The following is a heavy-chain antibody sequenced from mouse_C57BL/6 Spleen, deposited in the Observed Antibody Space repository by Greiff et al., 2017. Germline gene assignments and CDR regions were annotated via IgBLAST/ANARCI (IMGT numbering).Heavy chain of an antibody. V-gene: IGHV1-61*01. CDR3: ARSRTTAYDAMDY. J-gene: IGHJ4*01. CDR2: IYPSDSET. CDR1: GYTFTSYW. Sequence: VQLQQPGAELVRPGSSVKLSCKASGYTFTSYWMDWVKQRPGQGLEWIGNIYPSDSETHYNQKFKDKAPLTVAKSSSTAYMQLSSLTAEDSAVDYCARSRTTAYDAMDYWGQGTSVTVSS. D-gene: IGHD1-2*01.